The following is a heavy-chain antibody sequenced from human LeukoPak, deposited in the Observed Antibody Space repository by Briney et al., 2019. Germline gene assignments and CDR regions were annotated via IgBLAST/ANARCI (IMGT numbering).Heavy chain of an antibody. J-gene: IGHJ4*02. CDR1: GFSFNYYD. CDR3: ATYYCSGGSCEGGY. V-gene: IGHV3-21*04. Sequence: PGGSLRLSCAGSGFSFNYYDMNWVRQAPGKGLEWVSSISPKSDFIYYSDSVRGRFTISRDNAENSLYLQMNSLRAEDTAVYYCATYYCSGGSCEGGYWGQGTLVTVSS. D-gene: IGHD2-15*01. CDR2: ISPKSDFI.